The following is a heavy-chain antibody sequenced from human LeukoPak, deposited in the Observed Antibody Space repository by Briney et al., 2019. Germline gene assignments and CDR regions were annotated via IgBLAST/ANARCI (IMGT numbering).Heavy chain of an antibody. J-gene: IGHJ5*02. V-gene: IGHV3-30-3*01. CDR2: ISYDGSNK. CDR1: GFTFSSYA. D-gene: IGHD1-26*01. Sequence: GGSLRLSCAASGFTFSSYAMHWVRQAPGKGLEWVAVISYDGSNKYYADSVKGRFTISRDNSKNTLYLQMNSLRAEDTAVYYCARDRASGSYCEGFDPWGQGTLVTVSS. CDR3: ARDRASGSYCEGFDP.